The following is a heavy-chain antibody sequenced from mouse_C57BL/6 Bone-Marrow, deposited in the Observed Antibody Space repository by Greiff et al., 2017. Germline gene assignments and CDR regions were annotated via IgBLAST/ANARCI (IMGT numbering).Heavy chain of an antibody. CDR1: GYTFNSYW. CDR2: IRPRNGGN. D-gene: IGHD1-1*01. Sequence: QVQLKQPGTELVKPGASVKLSCKASGYTFNSYWMHWVKQRPGQGLEWIGNIRPRNGGNNDNEKFKSKATLTVDKSSSTAYMQLSILTSEDSAVYYCARWTTTVVATRYFDYWGQGTTLTVSS. V-gene: IGHV1-53*01. J-gene: IGHJ2*01. CDR3: ARWTTTVVATRYFDY.